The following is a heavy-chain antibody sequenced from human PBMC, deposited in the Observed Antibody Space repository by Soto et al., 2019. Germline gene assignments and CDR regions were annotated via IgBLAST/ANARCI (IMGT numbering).Heavy chain of an antibody. CDR3: ASGFDSDGLYNGGHP. CDR2: IIHIGST. J-gene: IGHJ5*02. V-gene: IGHV4-4*02. D-gene: IGHD3-22*01. Sequence: VQLQESGPGLVKPSGTLSLTCTVSGGSISTTNWWSWVRQSPGKGLEWIGEIIHIGSTNYNPSLKRRVTISIDKSKNQFSLRLSSVTAADTAVYYCASGFDSDGLYNGGHPWGQGTLVSVSS. CDR1: GGSISTTNW.